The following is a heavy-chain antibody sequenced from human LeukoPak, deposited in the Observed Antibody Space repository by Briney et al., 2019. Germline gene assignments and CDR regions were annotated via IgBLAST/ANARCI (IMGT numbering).Heavy chain of an antibody. V-gene: IGHV3-7*01. CDR2: IKGDGNEK. CDR1: GFSFSRYW. Sequence: GGSLRLSCAASGFSFSRYWMNWVRQAPGKGLEWVANIKGDGNEKNYVDSVKGRFSISRDNARNSLYLQMDSLRAEDTAVYYCAKEGAYPIVTYDSWGQGALVTVSS. CDR3: AKEGAYPIVTYDS. J-gene: IGHJ5*01. D-gene: IGHD4-11*01.